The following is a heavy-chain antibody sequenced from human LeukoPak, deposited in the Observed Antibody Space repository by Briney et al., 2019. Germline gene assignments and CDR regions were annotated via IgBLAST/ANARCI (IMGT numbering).Heavy chain of an antibody. V-gene: IGHV4-39*01. CDR3: ASRGLVFGFFDY. Sequence: SETLPLTCTVSGGSISSSSYYWGWIRQPPGKGLEWIGSIYYSGSTYYNPSLKSRVTISVDTSKNQFSLKLSSVTAADTAVYYCASRGLVFGFFDYWGQGTLVTVSS. CDR2: IYYSGST. CDR1: GGSISSSSYY. D-gene: IGHD6-19*01. J-gene: IGHJ4*02.